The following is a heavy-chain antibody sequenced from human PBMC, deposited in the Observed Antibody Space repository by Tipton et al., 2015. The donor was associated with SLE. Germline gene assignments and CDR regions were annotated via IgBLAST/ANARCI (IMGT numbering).Heavy chain of an antibody. CDR1: GYSIITGYY. D-gene: IGHD3-16*01. J-gene: IGHJ4*02. V-gene: IGHV4-38-2*02. CDR2: IYHSGRT. Sequence: LSCNISGYSIITGYYWGWIRQPPGKGLEWIGNIYHSGRTYYNPSLQSRVTILVDASKNQIFLKLTSVTAADTATYYCARWGDFGDYWGQGTLVTVSS. CDR3: ARWGDFGDY.